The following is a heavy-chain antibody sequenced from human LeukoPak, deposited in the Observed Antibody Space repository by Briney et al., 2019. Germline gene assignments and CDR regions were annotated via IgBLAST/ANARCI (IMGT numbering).Heavy chain of an antibody. J-gene: IGHJ6*02. D-gene: IGHD3-10*01. Sequence: ASVKVSCKASGYTFTSYDINWVRQATGQGLEWMGWMNPNSGNANSAQKFQGRITMTRDTSIDTAYMELSSLRSEDTAVYYCARGPILVQGVILADSVGGMDVWGQGTTVTVSS. CDR2: MNPNSGNA. CDR3: ARGPILVQGVILADSVGGMDV. CDR1: GYTFTSYD. V-gene: IGHV1-8*02.